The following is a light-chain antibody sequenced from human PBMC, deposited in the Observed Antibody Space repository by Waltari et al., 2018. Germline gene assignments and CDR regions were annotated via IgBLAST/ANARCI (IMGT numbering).Light chain of an antibody. J-gene: IGLJ2*01. CDR2: DVS. V-gene: IGLV2-14*03. CDR1: TSDIDASDD. Sequence: QSALTQPASVSGSPGQSITISCTGTTSDIDASDDVSWYQQHPGKAPKLILYDVSGRPSGISNRFSGSKSYNTASLTISGLQDEDEADYYCSSYATSNTVVFGGGTKVTVL. CDR3: SSYATSNTVV.